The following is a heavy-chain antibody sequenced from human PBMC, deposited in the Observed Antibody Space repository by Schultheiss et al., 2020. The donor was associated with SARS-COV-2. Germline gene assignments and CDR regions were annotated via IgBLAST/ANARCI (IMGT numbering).Heavy chain of an antibody. CDR1: GFTVSSNY. D-gene: IGHD2-15*01. CDR2: IKCDGSEK. V-gene: IGHV3-7*01. J-gene: IGHJ4*02. CDR3: ARGDLAYYFDY. Sequence: GGSLRLSCAASGFTVSSNYMSWVRQAPEKGLEWVADIKCDGSEKYYVDSVKGRFTISRDNSKNTLYLQMNSLRAEDTAVYYCARGDLAYYFDYWGQGTLVTVSS.